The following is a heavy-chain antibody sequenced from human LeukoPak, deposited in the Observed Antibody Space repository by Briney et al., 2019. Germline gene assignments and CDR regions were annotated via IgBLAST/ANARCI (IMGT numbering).Heavy chain of an antibody. J-gene: IGHJ4*02. D-gene: IGHD3-3*01. CDR1: GGSISSGSYY. CDR3: AREGLGFLEWSDPFDY. CDR2: IYTSGST. V-gene: IGHV4-61*02. Sequence: SETLSLTCTVSGGSISSGSYYWSWIRQPAGKGLEWIGRIYTSGSTNYNPSLKSRVTISVDTSKNQFSLKLSSVTAADTAVYYCAREGLGFLEWSDPFDYWGQGTLVTVSS.